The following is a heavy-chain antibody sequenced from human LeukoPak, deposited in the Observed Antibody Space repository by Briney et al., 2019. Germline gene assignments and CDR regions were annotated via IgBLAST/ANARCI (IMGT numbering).Heavy chain of an antibody. V-gene: IGHV3-74*01. CDR1: GFSFSSYW. J-gene: IGHJ4*02. CDR3: AVVTTMTTRVNY. D-gene: IGHD4-17*01. Sequence: PGGSLRLSCAASGFSFSSYWMHWVRQGPGKGLVWVSQINNDGRTTIYADSVKGRFTISRDNAKNTLYPQMNSLRAEDAAVYYCAVVTTMTTRVNYWGQGTLVTVSS. CDR2: INNDGRTT.